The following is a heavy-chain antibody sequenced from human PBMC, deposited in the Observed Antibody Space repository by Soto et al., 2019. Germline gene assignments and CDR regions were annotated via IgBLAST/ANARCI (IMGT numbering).Heavy chain of an antibody. J-gene: IGHJ5*02. CDR2: ISSSSSYI. V-gene: IGHV3-21*01. Sequence: EVQLVESGGGLVKPGGSLRRSCAASGFTFSSYSMNWVRQAPGKGLEGVSSISSSSSYIYYADSVKGRFTISRDHANNSLYLQMNSLRAEDTAVYSCARDHGVEFDPWGQGTLVNVSS. D-gene: IGHD3-3*01. CDR1: GFTFSSYS. CDR3: ARDHGVEFDP.